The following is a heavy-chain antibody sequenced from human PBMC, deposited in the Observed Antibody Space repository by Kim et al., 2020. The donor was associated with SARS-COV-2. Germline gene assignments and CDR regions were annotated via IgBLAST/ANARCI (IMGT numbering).Heavy chain of an antibody. D-gene: IGHD6-19*01. CDR3: ATHPAAVAVPGYFDY. Sequence: PSLKSRVTISVDTSKNQFSLKLSSVTAADTAVYYCATHPAAVAVPGYFDYWGQGTLVTVSS. V-gene: IGHV4-34*01. J-gene: IGHJ4*02.